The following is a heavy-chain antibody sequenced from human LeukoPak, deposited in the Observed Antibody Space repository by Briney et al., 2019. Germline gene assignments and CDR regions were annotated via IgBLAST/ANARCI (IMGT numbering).Heavy chain of an antibody. V-gene: IGHV3-7*01. J-gene: IGHJ4*02. CDR2: IELDEIEK. CDR3: AGGRGDF. D-gene: IGHD3-10*01. CDR1: GFTFSSYW. Sequence: GRSLRLSCAASGFTFSSYWMSWVRQAPGKGLEWVAIIELDEIEKYYVDSVKGRFTISRDNAKSSLSLQMNSLRAEDTAVYYCAGGRGDFWGQGTLVTVSS.